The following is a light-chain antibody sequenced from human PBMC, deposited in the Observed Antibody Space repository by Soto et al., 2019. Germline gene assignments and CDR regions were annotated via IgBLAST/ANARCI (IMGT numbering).Light chain of an antibody. CDR2: EVS. CDR1: SSDVGAYNY. V-gene: IGLV2-14*01. CDR3: SSYTSSSTPYV. Sequence: QSVLTQPASVSGSPGQSITISCTGTSSDVGAYNYVSWYQQHPGKAPKLMIHEVSKRPSGVSNRFSGSKSGNTASLTISGLQAEDEADYYGSSYTSSSTPYVFGTGTKLTVL. J-gene: IGLJ1*01.